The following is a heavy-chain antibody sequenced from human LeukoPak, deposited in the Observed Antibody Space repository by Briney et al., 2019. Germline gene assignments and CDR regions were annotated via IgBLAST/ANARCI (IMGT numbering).Heavy chain of an antibody. V-gene: IGHV4-30-2*01. D-gene: IGHD3-10*01. CDR3: ARDDGSGELGY. CDR1: GGSISSGGYS. J-gene: IGHJ4*02. Sequence: SQTLSLTCAVSGGSISSGGYSWSWLRQPPGMGLEWIVYIYHSGSTYYNSSLKSRVTISVDSSKNQFSQKLSSVTAADTAVYYCARDDGSGELGYWGQGTLVTVSS. CDR2: IYHSGST.